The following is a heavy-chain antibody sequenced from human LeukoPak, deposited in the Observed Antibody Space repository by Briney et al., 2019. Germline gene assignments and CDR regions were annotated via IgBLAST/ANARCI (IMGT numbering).Heavy chain of an antibody. Sequence: GGSLRLSCAASGFTFSDYYMSWIRQAPGKGLEWVSYISGSSSYTNYADSVKGRFTISRDNAKNSLYLQMNSLRAEDTAVYYCARDIVVVPAGGHNWFDPWGQGTLVTVSS. J-gene: IGHJ5*02. D-gene: IGHD2-2*01. CDR3: ARDIVVVPAGGHNWFDP. CDR1: GFTFSDYY. V-gene: IGHV3-11*05. CDR2: ISGSSSYT.